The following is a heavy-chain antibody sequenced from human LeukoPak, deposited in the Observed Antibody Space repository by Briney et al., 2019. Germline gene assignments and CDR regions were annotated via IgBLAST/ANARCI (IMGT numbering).Heavy chain of an antibody. D-gene: IGHD5-18*01. J-gene: IGHJ4*02. CDR2: IKSDGSST. Sequence: PGGSLRLSCAASGFTFSSYWMHWVRQAPGKGLVWVSRIKSDGSSTSYADSVKGRFTISRDNAKNTLYLQMNSLRAEDTAVYYCAKSLQRGYSYGYDYWGQGTLVTVSS. CDR1: GFTFSSYW. V-gene: IGHV3-74*01. CDR3: AKSLQRGYSYGYDY.